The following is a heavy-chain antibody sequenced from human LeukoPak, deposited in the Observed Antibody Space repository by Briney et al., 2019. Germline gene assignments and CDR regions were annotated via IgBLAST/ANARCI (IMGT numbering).Heavy chain of an antibody. J-gene: IGHJ6*03. CDR1: GGSISSYY. D-gene: IGHD5-12*01. Sequence: SETLSLTCTVSGGSISSYYWSWIRQPAGKGLEWIGYIYYSGSTNYNPSLKSRVTISVDTSKNQFSLKLSSVTAADTAVYYCARGGEYSGFDCMDVWGKGTTVTISS. CDR3: ARGGEYSGFDCMDV. V-gene: IGHV4-59*01. CDR2: IYYSGST.